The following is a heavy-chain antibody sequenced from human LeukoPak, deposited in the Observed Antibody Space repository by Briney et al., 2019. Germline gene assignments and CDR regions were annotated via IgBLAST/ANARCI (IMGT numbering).Heavy chain of an antibody. CDR3: TKAKYYHFDY. Sequence: GGSLRLSCVASGFTFSSYGMSWVRQAPGKGLEWVSAISGSDDSTYYADSVRGRFTISRDVSKNTLFLQMNSLRAEDTAFYYCTKAKYYHFDYWGQGTLVTVSS. D-gene: IGHD3-16*01. V-gene: IGHV3-23*01. CDR2: ISGSDDST. CDR1: GFTFSSYG. J-gene: IGHJ4*02.